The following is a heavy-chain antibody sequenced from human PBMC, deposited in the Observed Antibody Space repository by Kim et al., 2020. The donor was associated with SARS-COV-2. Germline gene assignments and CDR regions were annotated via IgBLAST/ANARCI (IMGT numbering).Heavy chain of an antibody. V-gene: IGHV3-23*01. J-gene: IGHJ6*02. CDR3: AKEVRFGELLYYYGMDV. Sequence: GGSLRLSCAASGFTFSSYAMSWVRQAPGKGLEWVSAISGSGGSTYYADSVKGRFTISRDNSKNTLYLQMNSLRAEDTAVYYCAKEVRFGELLYYYGMDVWGQGTTVTVSS. D-gene: IGHD3-10*01. CDR1: GFTFSSYA. CDR2: ISGSGGST.